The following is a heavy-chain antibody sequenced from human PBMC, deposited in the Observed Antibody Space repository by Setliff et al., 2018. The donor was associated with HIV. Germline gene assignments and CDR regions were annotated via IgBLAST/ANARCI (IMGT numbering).Heavy chain of an antibody. V-gene: IGHV1-18*01. CDR3: ARDYLLHSNTRPGPQLPDCALADTGSSWRCL. CDR1: GYTFTSYG. Sequence: ASVKVSCKASGYTFTSYGISWVRQAPGQGLEWMGWISAYNGNTNYAQKLQGRVTMTTDTSTSTAYMELRSLRSDDTAVYYCARDYLLHSNTRPGPQLPDCALADTGSSWRCLW. J-gene: IGHJ2*01. D-gene: IGHD3-10*01. CDR2: ISAYNGNT.